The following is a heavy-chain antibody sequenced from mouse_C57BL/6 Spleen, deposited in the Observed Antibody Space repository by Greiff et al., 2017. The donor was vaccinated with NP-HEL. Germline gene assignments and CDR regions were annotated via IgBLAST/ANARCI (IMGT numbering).Heavy chain of an antibody. CDR3: ARWGTYGNYDYFDY. Sequence: QVQLQQPGAELVMPGASVKLSCKASGYTFTSYWMHWVKQRPGQGLEWIGEIDPSDSYTNYNQKFKGKSTLTVDKSSSPAYMQLSSLTSEDSAVYYCARWGTYGNYDYFDYWGQGTTLTVSS. J-gene: IGHJ2*01. V-gene: IGHV1-69*01. D-gene: IGHD2-10*02. CDR2: IDPSDSYT. CDR1: GYTFTSYW.